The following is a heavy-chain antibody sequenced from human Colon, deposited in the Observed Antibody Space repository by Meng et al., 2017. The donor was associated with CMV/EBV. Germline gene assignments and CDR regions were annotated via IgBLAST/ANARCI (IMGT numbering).Heavy chain of an antibody. D-gene: IGHD6-6*01. CDR3: ARGTSYNMYSSSHFDY. V-gene: IGHV4-59*01. CDR2: IYYSGST. CDR1: GVSISSYY. Sequence: SATLSLTCTVSGVSISSYYWSWVRQPPGKGLEWIGYIYYSGSTNYNPSLKSRVTISVDTSKNQFALKLISVAAADTAVYYCARGTSYNMYSSSHFDYWGQGTLVTVSS. J-gene: IGHJ4*02.